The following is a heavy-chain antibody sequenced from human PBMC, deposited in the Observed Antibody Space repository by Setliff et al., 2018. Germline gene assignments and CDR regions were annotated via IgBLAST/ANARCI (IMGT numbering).Heavy chain of an antibody. CDR2: ISGSGGDT. D-gene: IGHD2-2*01. Sequence: GGSLRLSCVASEFTFSRYFMTWVRQAPGKGLEWIASISGSGGDTDSADSMKGRFTISRDNSKNTLYLQMNSLRPEDTAIYSCAKFSSVPGSRFFGYWGQGALVTVSS. CDR1: EFTFSRYF. J-gene: IGHJ4*02. CDR3: AKFSSVPGSRFFGY. V-gene: IGHV3-23*01.